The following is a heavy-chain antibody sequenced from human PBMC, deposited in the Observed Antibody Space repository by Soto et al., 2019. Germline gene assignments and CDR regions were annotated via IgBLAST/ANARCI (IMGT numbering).Heavy chain of an antibody. CDR2: IGAAGDT. V-gene: IGHV3-13*01. J-gene: IGHJ4*02. D-gene: IGHD6-13*01. CDR3: ASGGWGNSWYEGGSRIDY. Sequence: EVQLVESGGGLVQPGGSLRLSCAASGFTFSNYDMHWVRQVTGKGLERVSAIGAAGDTYYPDSVKGRFTISREKAKNSFVLQMNSLRAEEPAVYYCASGGWGNSWYEGGSRIDYWGQGALVTVSS. CDR1: GFTFSNYD.